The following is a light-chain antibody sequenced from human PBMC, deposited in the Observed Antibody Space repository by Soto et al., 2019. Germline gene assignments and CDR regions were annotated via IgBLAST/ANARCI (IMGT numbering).Light chain of an antibody. CDR1: QSVLYSSNNKNY. V-gene: IGKV4-1*01. J-gene: IGKJ1*01. CDR2: WPT. CDR3: QQYNSIPPT. Sequence: DIVMTQSPDSLAVSLGERATINCKSSQSVLYSSNNKNYLAWFQQKPRQPPKLLIYWPTTRVSGVPDRFSGSGSGTDFTLTISSLQAEDVAVYYCQQYNSIPPTFGQGTKVEIK.